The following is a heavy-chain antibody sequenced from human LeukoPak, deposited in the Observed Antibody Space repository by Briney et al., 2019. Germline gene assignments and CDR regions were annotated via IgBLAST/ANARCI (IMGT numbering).Heavy chain of an antibody. CDR3: AREAPSGSHRTGAFDI. CDR1: GFTFSSYA. J-gene: IGHJ3*02. V-gene: IGHV3-30*04. D-gene: IGHD1-26*01. Sequence: GGSLRLSCAASGFTFSSYAMHWVRQAPGKGLEWVAIISYDGSNKYYADSVKGRFTISRDNSKNTLYLQMNSLRAEDTAMYYCAREAPSGSHRTGAFDIWGRGTRVTVSS. CDR2: ISYDGSNK.